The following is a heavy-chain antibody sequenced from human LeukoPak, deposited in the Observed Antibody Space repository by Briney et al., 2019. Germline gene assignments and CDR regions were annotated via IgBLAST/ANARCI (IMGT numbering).Heavy chain of an antibody. CDR1: GGSISSYY. Sequence: TPSETLSLTCTVSGGSISSYYWSWIRQPPGKGLEWIGYIYYSGATNYSTSLKSRVTISVDTSKNQFSLKLSSVTAADTAVYYCAGRGYSYGYDGFDYWGQGTLVTVSS. CDR3: AGRGYSYGYDGFDY. V-gene: IGHV4-59*08. CDR2: IYYSGAT. D-gene: IGHD5-18*01. J-gene: IGHJ4*02.